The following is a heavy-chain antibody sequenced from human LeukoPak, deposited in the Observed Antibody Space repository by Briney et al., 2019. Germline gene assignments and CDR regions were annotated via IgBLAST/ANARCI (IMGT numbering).Heavy chain of an antibody. CDR2: ISSSSSYI. CDR3: ARGPVYYDFWSGYYGGSELNDY. J-gene: IGHJ4*02. V-gene: IGHV3-21*01. Sequence: GGSLRLSCAASGFTFSSYSMNWVRQAPGKGLEWVSSISSSSSYIYYADSVKGRFTISRDNAKNSLYLQMNSLRAEDTAVYYCARGPVYYDFWSGYYGGSELNDYWGQGTLVTVSS. CDR1: GFTFSSYS. D-gene: IGHD3-3*01.